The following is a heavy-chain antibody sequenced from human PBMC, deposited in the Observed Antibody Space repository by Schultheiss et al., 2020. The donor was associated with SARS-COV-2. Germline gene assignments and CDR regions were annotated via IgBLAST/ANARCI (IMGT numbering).Heavy chain of an antibody. V-gene: IGHV3-21*01. D-gene: IGHD4-23*01. CDR1: GLIFSNYA. CDR3: VRDRRTTVVNLDS. J-gene: IGHJ4*02. Sequence: GGSLRLSCAASGLIFSNYAMSWFRQAPGKGLQYVSSINAGGTKTEYADSVKGRFTISRDNAKNSLYLQMNSLRVEDTAVYYCVRDRRTTVVNLDSWGQGSLVTVS. CDR2: INAGGTKT.